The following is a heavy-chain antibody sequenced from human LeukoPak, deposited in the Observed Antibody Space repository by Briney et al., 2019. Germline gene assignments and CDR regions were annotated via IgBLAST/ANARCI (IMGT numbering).Heavy chain of an antibody. D-gene: IGHD6-19*01. CDR3: ARRRRQWLTTYTYYFDY. V-gene: IGHV1-18*01. CDR1: GYTFTSYG. CDR2: ISAYNGNT. J-gene: IGHJ4*02. Sequence: ASVKVSCKASGYTFTSYGISWVRQAPGQGLEWMGWISAYNGNTNYAQKLQGRVTMTTDTSTSTAYLQWSSLKASDTAMYYCARRRRQWLTTYTYYFDYWGQGTLVTVSS.